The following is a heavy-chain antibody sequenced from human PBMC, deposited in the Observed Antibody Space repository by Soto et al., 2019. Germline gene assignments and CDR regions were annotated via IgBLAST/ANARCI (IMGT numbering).Heavy chain of an antibody. Sequence: QVQLVESGGGVVQPGRSLRLSCAASGFTFSSYGIHWVRQAPGKGLEWVALISYDGTDKYYADSVKGRFTISRDNSKNTLYLLMSILGPEDTSVYYCVKERYAQLWLEDYGMDVWGQGTTVTV. CDR1: GFTFSSYG. CDR3: VKERYAQLWLEDYGMDV. D-gene: IGHD5-18*01. V-gene: IGHV3-30*18. J-gene: IGHJ6*02. CDR2: ISYDGTDK.